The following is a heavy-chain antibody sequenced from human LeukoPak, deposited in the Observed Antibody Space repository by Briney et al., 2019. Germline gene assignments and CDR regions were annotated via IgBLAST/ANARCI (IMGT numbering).Heavy chain of an antibody. CDR1: GYTFTGYY. V-gene: IGHV1-2*02. CDR3: ARGAGRDGYNYGY. J-gene: IGHJ4*02. CDR2: INPNSGGT. D-gene: IGHD5-24*01. Sequence: ASVKVSCKASGYTFTGYYMHWVRQAPGQGLEWMGWINPNSGGTNYAQKFQGRVTMTRDTSISTAYMELSRLRSDDTAVYYCARGAGRDGYNYGYWGQGTLVTVSS.